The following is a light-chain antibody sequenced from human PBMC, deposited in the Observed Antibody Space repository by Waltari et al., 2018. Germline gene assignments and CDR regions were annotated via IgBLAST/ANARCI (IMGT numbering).Light chain of an antibody. CDR3: QQAHTFPPT. J-gene: IGKJ3*01. Sequence: DIQMTQSPSSVYASVGDRVTITCRASQDIRSWLAWYQQRPGKAPKLLIYGASSLPSGVPSRFSGSGSGTDFTLTISGLQPEDCATYYCQQAHTFPPTFGPGTKVH. CDR2: GAS. V-gene: IGKV1-12*01. CDR1: QDIRSW.